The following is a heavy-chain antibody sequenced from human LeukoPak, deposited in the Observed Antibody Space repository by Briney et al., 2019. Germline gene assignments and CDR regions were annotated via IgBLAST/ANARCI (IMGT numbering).Heavy chain of an antibody. Sequence: SEILSLTCTVSGGSVSNHYWTWIRQSPGKGLEWIGFVYYSGTTHYNPSLESRVTISVDVSKNQFSLKLDSVTTADTAVYYCARDSGKCTTTSCSDYLDLWGQGTLVTVSS. D-gene: IGHD2-2*01. J-gene: IGHJ4*02. CDR1: GGSVSNHY. CDR3: ARDSGKCTTTSCSDYLDL. V-gene: IGHV4-59*02. CDR2: VYYSGTT.